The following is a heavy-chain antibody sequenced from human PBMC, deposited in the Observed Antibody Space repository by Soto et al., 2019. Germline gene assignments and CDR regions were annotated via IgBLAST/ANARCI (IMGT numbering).Heavy chain of an antibody. CDR3: ASGLWPQS. D-gene: IGHD3-10*01. V-gene: IGHV3-74*01. CDR2: ITSDASST. CDR1: GFTFSSYW. Sequence: PGGSLRLSCAASGFTFSSYWMHWVRQAPGKGLVWVSRITSDASSTNYADSVKGRFTISRDNAKNTLYLQMNSLRVDDTAVYYCASGLWPQSWGQGTLVTVSS. J-gene: IGHJ5*02.